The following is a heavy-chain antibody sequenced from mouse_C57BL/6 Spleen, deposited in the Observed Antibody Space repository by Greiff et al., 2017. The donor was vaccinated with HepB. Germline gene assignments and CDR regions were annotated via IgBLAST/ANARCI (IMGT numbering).Heavy chain of an antibody. V-gene: IGHV5-12*01. CDR3: ARHEVVARYVDV. CDR2: ISNGGGST. CDR1: GFTFSDYY. Sequence: EVKLMESGGGLVQPGGSLKLSCAASGFTFSDYYMYWVRQTPEKRLEWVAYISNGGGSTYYPDTVKGRFTISRDNAKNTLYLQMSRLKSEDTAMYYCARHEVVARYVDVWGTGTTVTVSS. D-gene: IGHD1-1*01. J-gene: IGHJ1*03.